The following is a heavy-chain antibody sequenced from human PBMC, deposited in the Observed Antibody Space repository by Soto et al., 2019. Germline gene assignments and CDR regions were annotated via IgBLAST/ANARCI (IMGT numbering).Heavy chain of an antibody. Sequence: XSVKVSCKASGYTFTGYYMHWVRQAPGQGLEWMGWINPNSGGTNYAQKFQGRVTMTRDPSISTAYMELSRLRSDDTAVYYCATESVDRYYGMDVWGQGNPVTVSS. D-gene: IGHD2-15*01. CDR1: GYTFTGYY. CDR3: ATESVDRYYGMDV. CDR2: INPNSGGT. J-gene: IGHJ6*02. V-gene: IGHV1-2*02.